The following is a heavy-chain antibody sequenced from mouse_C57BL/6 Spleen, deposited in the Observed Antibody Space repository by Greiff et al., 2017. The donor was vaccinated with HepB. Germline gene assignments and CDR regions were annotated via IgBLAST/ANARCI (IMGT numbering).Heavy chain of an antibody. CDR3: ARKLTGYFDY. CDR2: ISSGGSYT. CDR1: GFTFSSYG. V-gene: IGHV5-6*01. D-gene: IGHD4-1*01. J-gene: IGHJ2*01. Sequence: EVKLVESGGDLVKPGGSLKLSCAASGFTFSSYGMSWVRQTPDKRLEWVATISSGGSYTYYPDSVKGRFTISRDNAKNNLYLQMSSLKSEDTAMYYCARKLTGYFDYWGQGTTLTVSS.